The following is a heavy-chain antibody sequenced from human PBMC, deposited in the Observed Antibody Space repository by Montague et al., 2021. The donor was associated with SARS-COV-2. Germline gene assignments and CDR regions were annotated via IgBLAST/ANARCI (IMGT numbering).Heavy chain of an antibody. D-gene: IGHD6-19*01. CDR2: TYYRSKWYY. V-gene: IGHV6-1*01. CDR1: GDSVSISSAA. CDR3: VRGVDSIGWYPRSNWFDA. J-gene: IGHJ5*02. Sequence: CAISGDSVSISSAAWNWIRHSPSRGLEWLGRTYYRSKWYYGYAVXXKSRITINPDTSKNQVSLQLDSVTPEDTAVYYCVRGVDSIGWYPRSNWFDAWGQGTLVIVSS.